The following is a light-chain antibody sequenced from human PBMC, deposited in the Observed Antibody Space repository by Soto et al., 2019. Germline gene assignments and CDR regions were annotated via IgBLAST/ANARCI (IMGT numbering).Light chain of an antibody. Sequence: EIVMTQSPATLSVSPGDRATLSFSASQSVSSSYLAWYQQKPGQAPSLLIYGASTRATGTPARFSGSGSGTEFTLTISSLQSEDFAVYYCQQYIRWPLTFGGGTKVDIK. J-gene: IGKJ4*01. CDR3: QQYIRWPLT. CDR2: GAS. CDR1: QSVSSSY. V-gene: IGKV3-15*01.